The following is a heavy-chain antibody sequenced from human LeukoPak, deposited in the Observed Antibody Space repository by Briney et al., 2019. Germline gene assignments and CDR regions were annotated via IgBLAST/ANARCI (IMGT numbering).Heavy chain of an antibody. V-gene: IGHV1-18*01. CDR3: AREHVDTSFDI. J-gene: IGHJ3*02. Sequence: GASVKVSCKASGYTSTSYGIIWVRQAPGQGLEWMGWISGYNGNTNYAQKLQGRVTMTTDTSTSTAYMELRSLRSDDTAVYYCAREHVDTSFDIWGQGTMVTVSS. CDR2: ISGYNGNT. CDR1: GYTSTSYG. D-gene: IGHD5-18*01.